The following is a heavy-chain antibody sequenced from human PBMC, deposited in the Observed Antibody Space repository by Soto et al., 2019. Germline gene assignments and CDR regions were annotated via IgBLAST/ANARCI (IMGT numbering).Heavy chain of an antibody. D-gene: IGHD2-2*01. CDR3: ARVPDR. CDR2: IFYDGST. CDR1: GGSISSGTYY. Sequence: SETLSLTCTVSGGSISSGTYYWGWIRQPPGRGLEWIGSIFYDGSTYYNPSLKSRVTTSVDASKNQFSVKLSSVTAADTAVYYCARVPDRWGQGTLVTVSS. J-gene: IGHJ5*02. V-gene: IGHV4-39*07.